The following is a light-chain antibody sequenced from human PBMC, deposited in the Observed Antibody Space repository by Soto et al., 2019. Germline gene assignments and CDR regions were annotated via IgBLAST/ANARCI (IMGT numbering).Light chain of an antibody. V-gene: IGKV3-15*01. CDR2: GAS. J-gene: IGKJ1*01. CDR3: QQYNNRPRT. CDR1: QSVSNH. Sequence: DIVMTQSPASLSVSVGVRVIISCRASQSVSNHLDWYQQKPGKAPKLLIYGASSMQSGIPARFSGSRSGPEFTLTISSLQSEDFAVYYCQQYNNRPRTFGQGTKVDIK.